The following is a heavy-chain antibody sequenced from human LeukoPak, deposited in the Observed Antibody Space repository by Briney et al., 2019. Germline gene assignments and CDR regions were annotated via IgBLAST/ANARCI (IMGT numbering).Heavy chain of an antibody. CDR2: ISYDGSNK. V-gene: IGHV3-30*03. CDR1: GFTFSSYG. J-gene: IGHJ3*02. Sequence: GRSLRLSCAASGFTFSSYGMHWVRQAPGKGLEWVAVISYDGSNKYYADSVKGRFTISRDNSKNTLYLQMNSLRAEDTAVYYCARDPPEDAFDIWGQGTMVTVSS. CDR3: ARDPPEDAFDI.